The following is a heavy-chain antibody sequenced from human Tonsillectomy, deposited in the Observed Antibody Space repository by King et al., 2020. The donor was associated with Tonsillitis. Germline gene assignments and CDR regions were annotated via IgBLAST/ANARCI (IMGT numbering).Heavy chain of an antibody. CDR3: AKDMKGAAGYLDS. CDR1: GFTFDDYA. J-gene: IGHJ4*02. Sequence: VQLVESGGVAVQPGGSLRLSCAASGFTFDDYAMHGVRQAPGKGLEWVSLISWDGDNTYYADSVKGRFTISRDNSKNSLYLQMNSLRAEDTALYYCAKDMKGAAGYLDSWGQGTQVTVSS. D-gene: IGHD6-13*01. CDR2: ISWDGDNT. V-gene: IGHV3-43D*03.